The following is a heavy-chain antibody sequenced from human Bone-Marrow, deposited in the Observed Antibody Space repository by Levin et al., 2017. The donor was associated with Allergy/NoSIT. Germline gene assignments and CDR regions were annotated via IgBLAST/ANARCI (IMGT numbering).Heavy chain of an antibody. D-gene: IGHD5-24*01. V-gene: IGHV3-23*01. CDR3: ARVTGTKKGWLLLSSWYFDL. CDR1: GFTFNDYA. CDR2: ISANRAAT. Sequence: GESLKISCAASGFTFNDYAMAWVRQAPGKGLEWVATISANRAATYYAPSVKGRSTISRDRSRHTLFLQVNSLRVDDTATYYCARVTGTKKGWLLLSSWYFDLWGRGFLVTVSS. J-gene: IGHJ2*01.